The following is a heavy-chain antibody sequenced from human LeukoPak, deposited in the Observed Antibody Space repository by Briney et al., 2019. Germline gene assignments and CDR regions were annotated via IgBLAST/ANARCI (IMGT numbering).Heavy chain of an antibody. Sequence: SETLSLTCTVSGGSLNGYYWNWIRQPPGKGLEWIGFIFYGGSTTYNPSLKTRFTISIDTSKNQFYLHLKSATAADTAVYYCATGRESTVTGAHFDNWGQGTLVTASS. D-gene: IGHD4-11*01. CDR1: GGSLNGYY. CDR2: IFYGGST. V-gene: IGHV4-59*13. J-gene: IGHJ4*02. CDR3: ATGRESTVTGAHFDN.